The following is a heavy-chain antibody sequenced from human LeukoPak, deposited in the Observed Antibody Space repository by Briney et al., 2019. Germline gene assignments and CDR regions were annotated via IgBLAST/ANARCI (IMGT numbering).Heavy chain of an antibody. CDR3: ARSAPVAAAGTEGYFDY. D-gene: IGHD6-13*01. CDR2: IYYSGST. J-gene: IGHJ4*02. CDR1: GXSISSYY. V-gene: IGHV4-59*01. Sequence: SETLSLTCTVSGXSISSYYWSWIRQPPGKGLEWIGYIYYSGSTNYNPSLKSRVTISVDTSKNQFSLKLSSVTAADTAVYYCARSAPVAAAGTEGYFDYWGQGTLVTVSS.